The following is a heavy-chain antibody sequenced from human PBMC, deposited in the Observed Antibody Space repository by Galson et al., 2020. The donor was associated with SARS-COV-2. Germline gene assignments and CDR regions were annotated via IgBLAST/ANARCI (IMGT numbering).Heavy chain of an antibody. CDR3: ARKGYSGDDYYYGMDV. D-gene: IGHD5-12*01. CDR2: IIPTFGTE. J-gene: IGHJ6*02. V-gene: IGHV1-69*13. CDR1: GGTFSSNA. Sequence: SVKVTCTASGGTFSSNAISWVRHAPGQGLAWMGGIIPTFGTENYAQKFQGRVTITADESTSTAYMELSSLRSEDTAVYYGARKGYSGDDYYYGMDVWGQGTTVTVSS.